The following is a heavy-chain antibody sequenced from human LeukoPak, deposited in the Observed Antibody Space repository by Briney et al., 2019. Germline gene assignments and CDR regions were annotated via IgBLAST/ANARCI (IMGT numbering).Heavy chain of an antibody. CDR3: ARDLAPIAAAGTFDY. CDR1: GGTFSSYA. D-gene: IGHD6-13*01. CDR2: IIPIFGTA. V-gene: IGHV1-69*06. J-gene: IGHJ4*02. Sequence: ASVKVSCKASGGTFSSYAISWVRQAPGQGLEWMGGIIPIFGTANYAQKFQGRVTITADKSTSTAYMELSSLRSEDTAVYYCARDLAPIAAAGTFDYWGQGTLVTVSS.